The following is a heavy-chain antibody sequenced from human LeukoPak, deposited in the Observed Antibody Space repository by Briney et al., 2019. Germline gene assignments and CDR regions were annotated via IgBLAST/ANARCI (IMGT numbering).Heavy chain of an antibody. CDR2: ISYDGSNK. V-gene: IGHV3-30-3*01. J-gene: IGHJ5*02. D-gene: IGHD6-13*01. CDR1: GFTFSSYA. Sequence: PAGGSLRLSCAASGFTFSSYAMHWVRQAPGKGLEWVAVISYDGSNKYYADSVKGRFTISRDNSKNTLYLQMNSLRAEDTAVYYCARVASRAAAGPNWFDPWGQGTLVTVSS. CDR3: ARVASRAAAGPNWFDP.